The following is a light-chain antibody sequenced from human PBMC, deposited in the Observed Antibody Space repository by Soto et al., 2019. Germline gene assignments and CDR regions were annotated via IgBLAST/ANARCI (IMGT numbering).Light chain of an antibody. J-gene: IGLJ2*01. V-gene: IGLV1-44*01. CDR3: AVWDDNLKGL. Sequence: QSVLTQPPSMSGTPGQRVTISCSGSRSNIGGNAVTWYQQVPGTAPKLLIYANDQRPSGVSDRFSGSKSATSASLAISGLQSEDDADYYCAVWDDNLKGLFGGGTKLTVL. CDR2: AND. CDR1: RSNIGGNA.